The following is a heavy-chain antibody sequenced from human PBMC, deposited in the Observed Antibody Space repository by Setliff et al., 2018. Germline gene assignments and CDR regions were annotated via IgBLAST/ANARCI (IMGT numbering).Heavy chain of an antibody. Sequence: GESLKISCKGSGYSFSNFWIGWVRQMPGKGLEWMGIIYPGDSDTRYSPSFQGQVTMSADRSIRSAYLQWSSLKASDTAMYYCARLGYSDGFDIWGQGTMVTVSS. J-gene: IGHJ3*02. V-gene: IGHV5-51*01. D-gene: IGHD5-18*01. CDR1: GYSFSNFW. CDR3: ARLGYSDGFDI. CDR2: IYPGDSDT.